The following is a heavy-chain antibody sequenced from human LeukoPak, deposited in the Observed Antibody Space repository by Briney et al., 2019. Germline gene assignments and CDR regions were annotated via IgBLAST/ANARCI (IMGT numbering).Heavy chain of an antibody. J-gene: IGHJ6*02. Sequence: SVKVSCKASGGTFSSYAIGWVRQAPGQGLEWMGGIIPIFGTANYAQKFQGRVTITADESTSTAYMELSSLRSEDTAVYYCASDTATGYGRYYYGMDVWGQGTTVTVSS. CDR1: GGTFSSYA. V-gene: IGHV1-69*13. D-gene: IGHD6-13*01. CDR3: ASDTATGYGRYYYGMDV. CDR2: IIPIFGTA.